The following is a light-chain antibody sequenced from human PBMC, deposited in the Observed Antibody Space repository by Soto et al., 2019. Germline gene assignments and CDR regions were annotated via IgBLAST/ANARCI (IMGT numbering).Light chain of an antibody. CDR1: QSVYNNY. CDR3: QRYGSSPPHT. V-gene: IGKV3-20*01. CDR2: GAS. Sequence: EIVLTQSPGTLSLSPGEGATLSCRAIQSVYNNYLAWYQQKPGQAPRLLISGASIRATGIPDRFSGSGSGTDFTLTISRLESEDFAVYYCQRYGSSPPHTFGQGTRLEIK. J-gene: IGKJ5*01.